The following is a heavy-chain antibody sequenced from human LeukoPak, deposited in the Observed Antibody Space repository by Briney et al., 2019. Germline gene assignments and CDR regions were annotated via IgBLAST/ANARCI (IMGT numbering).Heavy chain of an antibody. V-gene: IGHV3-74*01. Sequence: GGSLRLSCAASGFTLSDYAIYWVRQAPGKGLVSFSRFTADGSSTIYADSVMGRFTVSRDIAKNTLYLQMYSLRAEDTAVYYCARAQMGTPTDCWGQGTLVTVSS. D-gene: IGHD1-14*01. CDR2: FTADGSST. J-gene: IGHJ4*02. CDR1: GFTLSDYA. CDR3: ARAQMGTPTDC.